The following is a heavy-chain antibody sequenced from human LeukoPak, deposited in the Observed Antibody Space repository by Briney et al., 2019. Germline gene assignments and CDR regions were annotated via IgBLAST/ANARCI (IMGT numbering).Heavy chain of an antibody. V-gene: IGHV3-30*04. CDR2: ISYDGSYK. CDR3: AKEKTYSSSWSYYYYGMDV. D-gene: IGHD6-13*01. Sequence: GMYLRHSCAASGFTFSSYAMHWVRQAPGKGLEWVAVISYDGSYKYSADSVKGRFTISRDNSKNTLYLRMNSLRAEDMAVYYCAKEKTYSSSWSYYYYGMDVWGKGTTVTVSS. J-gene: IGHJ6*04. CDR1: GFTFSSYA.